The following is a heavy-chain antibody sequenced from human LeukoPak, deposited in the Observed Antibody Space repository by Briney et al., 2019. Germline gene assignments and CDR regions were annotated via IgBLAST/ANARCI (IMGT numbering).Heavy chain of an antibody. CDR1: GYTFTGQY. D-gene: IGHD3-10*01. Sequence: ASVKVSCKASGYTFTGQYLHWVRQGAGQGLEWMGWITPNSGGTNYAQKFQGRVTMTRDTSISTAYMELSRLRSDDTALYYCASGSGTYSPDYWGQGTLVTVSS. J-gene: IGHJ4*02. CDR3: ASGSGTYSPDY. V-gene: IGHV1-2*02. CDR2: ITPNSGGT.